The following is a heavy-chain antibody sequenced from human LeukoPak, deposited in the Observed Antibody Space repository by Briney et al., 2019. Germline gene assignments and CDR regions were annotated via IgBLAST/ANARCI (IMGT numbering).Heavy chain of an antibody. J-gene: IGHJ4*02. Sequence: GASVKVSCKASGYTFTGYYMHWVRQAPGQGLEWMGWINPNSGGTNYAQKFQGRVTMTRDTSISTAYMELSRLRSDDTAVYYCARTNIVVVPAAPLNYWGQGTLVTVSS. V-gene: IGHV1-2*02. CDR1: GYTFTGYY. CDR3: ARTNIVVVPAAPLNY. D-gene: IGHD2-2*01. CDR2: INPNSGGT.